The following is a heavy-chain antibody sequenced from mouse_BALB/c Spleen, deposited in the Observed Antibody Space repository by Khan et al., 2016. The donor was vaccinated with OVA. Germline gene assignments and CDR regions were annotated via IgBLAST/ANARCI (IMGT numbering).Heavy chain of an antibody. CDR2: IWSDGST. V-gene: IGHV2-6-1*01. Sequence: QMQLEESGPGLVAPSQSLSITCTISGFSLTSYGVHWVRQPPGKGLEWLVVIWSDGSTTYNSALKSRLTISKDNSKNQVFLKMNSLQTDDTAVYFCARQPYYHYNIMGYWGQGTSVTVSS. CDR3: ARQPYYHYNIMGY. D-gene: IGHD2-10*01. CDR1: GFSLTSYG. J-gene: IGHJ4*01.